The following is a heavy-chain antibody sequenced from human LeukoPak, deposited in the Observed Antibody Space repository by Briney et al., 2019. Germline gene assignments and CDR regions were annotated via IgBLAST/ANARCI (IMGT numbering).Heavy chain of an antibody. D-gene: IGHD3-3*01. V-gene: IGHV3-23*01. Sequence: GGSLRLSCAASGFTFNNYGTRWVRQAPGMGLEWVSTISGSGDATYYADSVKGRFTISRDNSKNTLYLQMNSLRAEDTAIYYCAKEGGTYDFFGGFFDYWGQGTLVTVSS. CDR3: AKEGGTYDFFGGFFDY. CDR2: ISGSGDAT. CDR1: GFTFNNYG. J-gene: IGHJ4*02.